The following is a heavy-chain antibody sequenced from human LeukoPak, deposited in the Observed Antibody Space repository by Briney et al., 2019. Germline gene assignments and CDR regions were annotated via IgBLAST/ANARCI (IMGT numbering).Heavy chain of an antibody. CDR1: GFTFSSYA. J-gene: IGHJ1*01. D-gene: IGHD3-22*01. V-gene: IGHV3-30*04. CDR2: ISYDGSNK. CDR3: ARGRASDSSGYYYVLYFQH. Sequence: GRSLRLSCAASGFTFSSYAMHWVRQAPGKGLEWVAVISYDGSNKYYADSVKGRFTISRDNSKNTLYLQMNSLRAEDTAVYYCARGRASDSSGYYYVLYFQHWGQGTLVTVSS.